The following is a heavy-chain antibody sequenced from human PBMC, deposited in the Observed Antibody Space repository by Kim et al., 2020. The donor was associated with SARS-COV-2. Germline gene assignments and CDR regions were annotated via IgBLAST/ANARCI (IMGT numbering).Heavy chain of an antibody. Sequence: SETLSLTCTVSGGSISSYYWSWIRQPPGKGLEWIGYIYYSGSTNYNPSLKSRVTISVDTSKNQFSLKLSSVTAADTAVYYCARDGPGDSYGYHLWGQGTLVTVSS. CDR2: IYYSGST. D-gene: IGHD5-18*01. V-gene: IGHV4-59*01. CDR3: ARDGPGDSYGYHL. CDR1: GGSISSYY. J-gene: IGHJ5*02.